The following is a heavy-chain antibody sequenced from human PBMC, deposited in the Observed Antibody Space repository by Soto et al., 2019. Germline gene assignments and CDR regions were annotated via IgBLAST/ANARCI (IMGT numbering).Heavy chain of an antibody. CDR3: ARDIVVVVAATPYYYYGMDV. Sequence: ASVKVSCKASGYTFTSYGISWVRQAPGQGLEWMGWISAYNGNTNYAQKLQGRVTMTTDTSTSTAYMELRSLRSDDTAVYYCARDIVVVVAATPYYYYGMDVWGQGTTVTVSS. CDR2: ISAYNGNT. D-gene: IGHD2-15*01. CDR1: GYTFTSYG. V-gene: IGHV1-18*01. J-gene: IGHJ6*02.